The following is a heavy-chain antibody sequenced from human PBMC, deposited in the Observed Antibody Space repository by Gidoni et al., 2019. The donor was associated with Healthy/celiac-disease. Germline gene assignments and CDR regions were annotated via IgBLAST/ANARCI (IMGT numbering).Heavy chain of an antibody. CDR2: IKQDGSEK. CDR1: GFTFSGSW. D-gene: IGHD1-1*01. J-gene: IGHJ1*01. Sequence: EVQLVESGGGLVQPGGSLRLSCAASGFTFSGSWMTWVRQAPGKGLEWVANIKQDGSEKYYVDSVKGRFTISRDNAKNSLYLQMNSLRAEDTGVYYCATSRVMVHWGQGTLVTVSS. V-gene: IGHV3-7*01. CDR3: ATSRVMVH.